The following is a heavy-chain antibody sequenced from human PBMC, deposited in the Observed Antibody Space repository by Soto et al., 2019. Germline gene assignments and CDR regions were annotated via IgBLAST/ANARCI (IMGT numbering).Heavy chain of an antibody. Sequence: QITLKEAGPTLVKPTETLTLTCTFSGFSFTTTRMGVGWTRQPPGKALEWLAIIYWDGESRYNPLLRRRLILTEDTSKDQVVLTMTNMNPKVTAAYYCAKRDSTGTTMYFDSWGKGIAVTVAS. D-gene: IGHD1-1*01. CDR3: AKRDSTGTTMYFDS. CDR2: IYWDGES. V-gene: IGHV2-5*02. J-gene: IGHJ4*02. CDR1: GFSFTTTRMG.